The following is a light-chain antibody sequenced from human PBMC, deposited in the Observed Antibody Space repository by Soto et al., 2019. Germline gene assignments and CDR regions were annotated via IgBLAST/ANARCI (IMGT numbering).Light chain of an antibody. CDR2: GAS. CDR1: QSVNYF. J-gene: IGKJ1*01. V-gene: IGKV3-20*01. Sequence: EIVMTQSPATLSVSPGETATLSCRASQSVNYFLAWYQQKPGQAPRLLIYGASNRATGIPDRFSGSGPGTDFTLTISRLEPEDFAVYYCQQYGSSGTFGQGTKVDIK. CDR3: QQYGSSGT.